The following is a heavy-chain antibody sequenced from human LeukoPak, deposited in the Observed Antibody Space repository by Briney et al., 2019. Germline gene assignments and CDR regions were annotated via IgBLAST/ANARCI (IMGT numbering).Heavy chain of an antibody. Sequence: PGGSLRLSCAASGFTFSSHSMNWVRQVPGKGLEWVSVITSSSDYIYYADSLKGRFTVSRDNAKNSLYLQVNSLRAEDTAVYYCVRESVYYDSSGYYNVLDYWGQGTLVTVSS. D-gene: IGHD3-22*01. J-gene: IGHJ4*02. CDR2: ITSSSDYI. CDR1: GFTFSSHS. V-gene: IGHV3-21*01. CDR3: VRESVYYDSSGYYNVLDY.